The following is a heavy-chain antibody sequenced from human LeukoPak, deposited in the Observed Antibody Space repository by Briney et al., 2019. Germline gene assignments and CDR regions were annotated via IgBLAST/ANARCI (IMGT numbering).Heavy chain of an antibody. Sequence: SVKVSCKASGGTFSSYSITWVRQAPGQGLEWMGRIIPTLGIANYAQKFQGRVTITADKSTSTAYMELSSLRSEDTAVYYCAGEEERGVTVAGTAFDYWGQGTLATVSS. CDR3: AGEEERGVTVAGTAFDY. J-gene: IGHJ4*02. D-gene: IGHD6-19*01. CDR2: IIPTLGIA. V-gene: IGHV1-69*04. CDR1: GGTFSSYS.